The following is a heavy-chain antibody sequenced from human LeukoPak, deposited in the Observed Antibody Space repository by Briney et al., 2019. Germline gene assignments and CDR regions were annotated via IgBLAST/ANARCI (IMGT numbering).Heavy chain of an antibody. CDR1: GGTFSSYA. CDR3: ARDGVYCSSTSCSHNWFDP. V-gene: IGHV1-69*05. Sequence: GASVKVSCKASGGTFSSYAISWVRQAPGQGLEWMGGIIPIFGTANYAQKFQGRVTITTDESTSTAYMELSSLRSEDTAVYYCARDGVYCSSTSCSHNWFDPWGQGTLVTVSS. J-gene: IGHJ5*02. CDR2: IIPIFGTA. D-gene: IGHD2-2*01.